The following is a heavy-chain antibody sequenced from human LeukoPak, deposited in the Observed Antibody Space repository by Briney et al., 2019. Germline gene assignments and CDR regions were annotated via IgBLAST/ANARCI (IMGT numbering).Heavy chain of an antibody. CDR3: ARIPTVTFFDY. J-gene: IGHJ4*02. CDR2: IYYSEST. V-gene: IGHV4-39*07. CDR1: GGSMSSSSYY. D-gene: IGHD4-17*01. Sequence: PSETLSLTCTVSGGSMSSSSYYWGWIRQPPGKGLEWIGSIYYSESTYQNPSLKSRVTISVDTSKDQFSLKLSSVTAADTAVYYCARIPTVTFFDYWGQGTLVTVSS.